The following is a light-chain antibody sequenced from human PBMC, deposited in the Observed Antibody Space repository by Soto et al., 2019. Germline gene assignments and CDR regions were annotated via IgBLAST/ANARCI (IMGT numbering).Light chain of an antibody. J-gene: IGKJ2*01. V-gene: IGKV1-39*01. CDR2: ATS. CDR3: QQSYSTPKT. CDR1: QSISNY. Sequence: DIQMSQSPSSLSASVGDRFTITCRAIQSISNYLNWYQEKPGKAPKLLIYATSSLQSGVPSRFSGSGSGAYFTLTISSLQPEDVATYYCQQSYSTPKTFGQGTKVDIK.